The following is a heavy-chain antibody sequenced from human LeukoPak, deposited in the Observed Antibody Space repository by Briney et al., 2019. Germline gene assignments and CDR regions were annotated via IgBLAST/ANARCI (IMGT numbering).Heavy chain of an antibody. D-gene: IGHD5/OR15-5a*01. V-gene: IGHV1-8*01. CDR2: MNPNSGNT. J-gene: IGHJ5*02. Sequence: ASVKVSCKASGYTFTSYDINWVRQATGQGLEWMGWMNPNSGNTGYAQKFQGRVTMTRNTSISTAYMELSSLRSEDTAVYYCASSTTVTGWFDPCGQGTLVTVSS. CDR1: GYTFTSYD. CDR3: ASSTTVTGWFDP.